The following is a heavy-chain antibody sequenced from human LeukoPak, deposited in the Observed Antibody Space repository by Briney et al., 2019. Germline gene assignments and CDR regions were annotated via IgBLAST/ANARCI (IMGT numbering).Heavy chain of an antibody. D-gene: IGHD1-7*01. J-gene: IGHJ6*03. CDR1: GFTFSSYG. Sequence: GRSLRLSCAASGFTFSSYGMHWVRQAPGKGLEWVAVIWYDGSNKYYADSVKGRFTISRDNSKNTLYLQMNSLRAEDTAVYYCARWGRTGTKDPAYYYYYYMDVWGKGTTVTVSS. CDR2: IWYDGSNK. V-gene: IGHV3-33*01. CDR3: ARWGRTGTKDPAYYYYYYMDV.